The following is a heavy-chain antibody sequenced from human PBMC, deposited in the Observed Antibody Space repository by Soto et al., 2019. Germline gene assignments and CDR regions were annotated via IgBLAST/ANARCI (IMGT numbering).Heavy chain of an antibody. CDR3: AKDMAVAGSLGVDY. V-gene: IGHV3-30*18. Sequence: PGGSLRLSCAASGFAFSSYGMHWVRQAPGKGLEWVAVISYDGSNKYYADSVKGRFTISRDNSKNTLYLQMNSLRAEDTAVYYCAKDMAVAGSLGVDYWGQGTLVTVSS. CDR2: ISYDGSNK. CDR1: GFAFSSYG. D-gene: IGHD6-19*01. J-gene: IGHJ4*02.